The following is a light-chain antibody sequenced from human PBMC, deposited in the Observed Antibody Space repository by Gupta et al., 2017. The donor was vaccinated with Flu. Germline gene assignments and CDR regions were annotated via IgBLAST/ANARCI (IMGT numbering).Light chain of an antibody. Sequence: EVVLTQSPATLSLSPGERATLSCKASQTINYCLAWYQHKPGHAPRLLIYDNSNRATGIPARFIGSGSGTDFTLTINSLEPEDFAVYYCQQRCAWPLTFGGGTKVDIK. CDR1: QTINYC. CDR3: QQRCAWPLT. V-gene: IGKV3-11*01. CDR2: DNS. J-gene: IGKJ4*01.